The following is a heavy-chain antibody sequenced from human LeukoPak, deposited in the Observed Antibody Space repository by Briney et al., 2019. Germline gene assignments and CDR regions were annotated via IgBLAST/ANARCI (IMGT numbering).Heavy chain of an antibody. D-gene: IGHD3-22*01. CDR1: GFTFSSYW. CDR2: IKQDGSEK. V-gene: IGHV3-7*01. Sequence: GGSLRLSCAASGFTFSSYWMSWVRQAPGKGLKWVANIKQDGSEKYYVDSVKGRFTISRDNAKNSLYLQMNSLRAEDTAVYYCARVSGTGYYDSSGYYWYFDYWGQGTLVTVSS. CDR3: ARVSGTGYYDSSGYYWYFDY. J-gene: IGHJ4*02.